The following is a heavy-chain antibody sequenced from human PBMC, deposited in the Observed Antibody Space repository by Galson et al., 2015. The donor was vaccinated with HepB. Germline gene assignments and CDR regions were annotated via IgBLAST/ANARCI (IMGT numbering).Heavy chain of an antibody. CDR1: GGTFSSYA. CDR3: ARWVLDGLTVAGFDY. V-gene: IGHV1-69*13. J-gene: IGHJ4*02. D-gene: IGHD6-19*01. CDR2: IIPIFGTA. Sequence: SVKVSCKASGGTFSSYAISWVRQAPGQGLEWMGGIIPIFGTANYAQKFQGRVTITADESTSTAYMELSSLRSEDTAVYYCARWVLDGLTVAGFDYWGQGTLVTVSS.